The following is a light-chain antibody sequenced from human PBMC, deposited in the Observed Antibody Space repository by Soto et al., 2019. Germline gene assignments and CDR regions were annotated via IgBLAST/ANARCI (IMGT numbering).Light chain of an antibody. V-gene: IGKV3-20*01. Sequence: EARRTLSLSQGERATLSCRARQSVSSSYLAWYQQKPGQAPRLLIYGASSRATGIPDRFSGSGSGTDFTLTISRLEPEDFAVFYCQQYGSPPPSTFGQGTRLEIK. CDR2: GAS. CDR1: QSVSSSY. CDR3: QQYGSPPPST. J-gene: IGKJ5*01.